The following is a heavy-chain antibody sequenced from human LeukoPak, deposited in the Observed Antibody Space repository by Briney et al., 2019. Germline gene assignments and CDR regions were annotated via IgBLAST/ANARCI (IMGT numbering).Heavy chain of an antibody. CDR1: GYTFTGYY. D-gene: IGHD1-1*01. CDR3: AKVNDFDY. CDR2: INPTSGET. Sequence: GASVKVSCKASGYTFTGYYMHWVRQAPGQGLEWMGWINPTSGETNYAQKFQGRVTLTRGTSISTAYMDLTRLRSDDSAVYYCAKVNDFDYWGQGTLVTVSS. J-gene: IGHJ4*02. V-gene: IGHV1-2*02.